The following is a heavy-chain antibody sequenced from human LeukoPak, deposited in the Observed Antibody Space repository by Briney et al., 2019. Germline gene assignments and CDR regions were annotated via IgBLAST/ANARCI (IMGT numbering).Heavy chain of an antibody. J-gene: IGHJ4*02. V-gene: IGHV4-59*01. CDR3: ARATYYDFWSGYYRASLPPDY. D-gene: IGHD3-3*01. Sequence: SETLSLTCTVSGGSISSYYWSWIRQPPGKGLEWIGYIYYSGSTNYNPSLKSRVTISVDTSKNQFSLKLSSVTAADTAVYYCARATYYDFWSGYYRASLPPDYWGQGTLVTVSS. CDR1: GGSISSYY. CDR2: IYYSGST.